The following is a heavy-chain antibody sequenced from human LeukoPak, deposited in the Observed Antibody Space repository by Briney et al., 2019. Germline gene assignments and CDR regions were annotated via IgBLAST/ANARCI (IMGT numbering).Heavy chain of an antibody. Sequence: GASVKVSCKASGGTFSSYAISWVRQAPGQGLEWMGGIIPIFGTANYAQKFQGRVTITTDESTSTAYMELSSLRSEDTAVYYCATSRRFGEFFDYWGQGTLVTVSS. J-gene: IGHJ4*02. V-gene: IGHV1-69*05. CDR2: IIPIFGTA. CDR3: ATSRRFGEFFDY. D-gene: IGHD3-10*01. CDR1: GGTFSSYA.